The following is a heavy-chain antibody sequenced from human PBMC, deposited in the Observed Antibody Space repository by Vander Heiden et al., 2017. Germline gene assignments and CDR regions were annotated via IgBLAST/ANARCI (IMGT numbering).Heavy chain of an antibody. CDR2: SSYHGDNQ. D-gene: IGHD1-26*01. J-gene: IGHJ4*02. V-gene: IGHV3-30-3*01. CDR1: GFTFHSYS. CDR3: AREGWELRGSFDY. Sequence: QVDLVESGGGVVQPGRSLTLSCTAPGFTFHSYSMHWVRQAPGKGLEWVAVSSYHGDNQYSADSVNGRFTFSRDNSKSILYLQMNSLRAEDTAVYYCAREGWELRGSFDYWGQGTLVTVSS.